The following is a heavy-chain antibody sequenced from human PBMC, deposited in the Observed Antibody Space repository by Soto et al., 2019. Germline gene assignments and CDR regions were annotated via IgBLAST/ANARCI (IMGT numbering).Heavy chain of an antibody. CDR3: ARSPRKPGGNSEDY. D-gene: IGHD4-4*01. CDR1: GGSISSGGYY. CDR2: IYYSGST. V-gene: IGHV4-31*03. Sequence: KTSETLSLTCTVSGGSISSGGYYWSWIRQHPGKGLEWIGYIYYSGSTYYNPSLKSRVTISVDTSKNQFSLKLSSVTAADTAVYYCARSPRKPGGNSEDYWGQGTLVTVSS. J-gene: IGHJ4*02.